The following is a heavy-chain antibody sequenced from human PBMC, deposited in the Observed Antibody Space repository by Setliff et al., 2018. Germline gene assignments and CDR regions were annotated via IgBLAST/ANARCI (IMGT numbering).Heavy chain of an antibody. CDR2: ISTTGDTI. CDR1: GFTFGDYA. Sequence: LSCTVSGFTFGDYAMNWVRQAPGKGLEWLSYISTTGDTISYADSVKGRFTVSRDNAANSVSLRMSSLSPEDTAVYFCAKERVPDGIWDFDSWGPGSLVTVSS. D-gene: IGHD1-20*01. CDR3: AKERVPDGIWDFDS. J-gene: IGHJ5*01. V-gene: IGHV3-48*03.